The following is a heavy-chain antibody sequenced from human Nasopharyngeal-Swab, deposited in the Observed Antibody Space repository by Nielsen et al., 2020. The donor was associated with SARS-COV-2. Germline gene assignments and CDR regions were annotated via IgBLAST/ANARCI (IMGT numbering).Heavy chain of an antibody. J-gene: IGHJ4*02. CDR3: AEGGYSSNWYSIGGY. D-gene: IGHD6-13*01. V-gene: IGHV3-30*18. CDR2: ISYDGNNK. Sequence: GESLKISCAASGFTFSNHGMHWVRQAPGKGLEWVAVISYDGNNKFYADSAKGRLTISRDNFKNTLYLQMNSLRADDTAVYYCAEGGYSSNWYSIGGYWGQGTLVTVSS. CDR1: GFTFSNHG.